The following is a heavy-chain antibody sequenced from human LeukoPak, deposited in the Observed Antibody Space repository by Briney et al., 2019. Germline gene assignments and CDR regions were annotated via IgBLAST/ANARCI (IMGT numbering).Heavy chain of an antibody. Sequence: GASVKVSCKASGYTFTSYDINWVRQATGQGLEWMGWMNPNSGNTGYAQKFQGRVTMTRDTSISTAYMELSRLRSDDTAVYYCARDHGSSSWYLGGADAFDIWGQGTMVTVSS. V-gene: IGHV1-8*01. D-gene: IGHD6-13*01. CDR1: GYTFTSYD. J-gene: IGHJ3*02. CDR2: MNPNSGNT. CDR3: ARDHGSSSWYLGGADAFDI.